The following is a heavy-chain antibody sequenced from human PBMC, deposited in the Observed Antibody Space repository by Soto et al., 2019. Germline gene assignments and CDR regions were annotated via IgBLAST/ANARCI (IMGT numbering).Heavy chain of an antibody. CDR2: ISYDGSNK. V-gene: IGHV3-30*18. J-gene: IGHJ5*02. Sequence: HPGGSLRLSCAASGFTFSSYGMHWVRQAPGKGLEWVAVISYDGSNKYYADSVKGRFTISRDNSKNTLYLQMNSLRAEDTAVYYCAKGYYYGSGSFDPWGQGTLVTVSS. CDR3: AKGYYYGSGSFDP. D-gene: IGHD3-10*01. CDR1: GFTFSSYG.